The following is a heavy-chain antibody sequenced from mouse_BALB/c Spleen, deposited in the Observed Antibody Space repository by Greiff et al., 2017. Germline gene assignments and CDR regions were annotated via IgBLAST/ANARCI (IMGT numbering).Heavy chain of an antibody. CDR1: GFNIKDYY. J-gene: IGHJ4*01. V-gene: IGHV14-4*02. Sequence: VQLQQSGAELVRSGASVKLSCTASGFNIKDYYMHWVKQRPEQGLEWIGWIDPENGDTECAPKFQGKATMTADTSSNTAYLQLSSLTSEDTAVYYCNAPDRVDYWGQGTSVTVSS. CDR3: NAPDRVDY. D-gene: IGHD3-1*01. CDR2: IDPENGDT.